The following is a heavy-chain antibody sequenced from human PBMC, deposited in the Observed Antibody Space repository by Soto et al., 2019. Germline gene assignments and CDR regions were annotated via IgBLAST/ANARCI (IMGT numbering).Heavy chain of an antibody. V-gene: IGHV1-2*04. Sequence: ASVKVSYKASGYTFTGYYMHWVRQAPGQGLEWMGWINPNSGGTNYAQKFQGWVTMTRDTSISTAYMELSRLRSDDTAVYYCARMAAADAFDIWGQGTMVTVSS. CDR2: INPNSGGT. J-gene: IGHJ3*02. CDR3: ARMAAADAFDI. CDR1: GYTFTGYY. D-gene: IGHD6-13*01.